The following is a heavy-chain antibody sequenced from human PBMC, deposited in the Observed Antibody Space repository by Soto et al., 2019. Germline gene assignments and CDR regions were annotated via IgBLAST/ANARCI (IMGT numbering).Heavy chain of an antibody. CDR1: GYTFTSYA. CDR2: INAGNGNT. J-gene: IGHJ4*02. Sequence: QVQLVQSGAEEKKPGASVKVSCKASGYTFTSYAMHWVRQAPGQRLEWMGWINAGNGNTKYSQKFQGRVTITRDTSASTAYMALSSLRSEDTAVYYCARSSGYYLTDDYWGQGTLVTVSS. D-gene: IGHD3-22*01. V-gene: IGHV1-3*05. CDR3: ARSSGYYLTDDY.